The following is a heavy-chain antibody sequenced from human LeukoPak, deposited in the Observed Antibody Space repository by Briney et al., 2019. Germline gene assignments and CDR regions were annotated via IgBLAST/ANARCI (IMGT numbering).Heavy chain of an antibody. Sequence: SETLSLTCAVYGGSFSAYYWSWIRQPPGKGLEWIGEINHSGSTNYNPSLKSRVTISVDTSKNQFSLKLSSVTAADTAVYYCARAVDSLRAFDIWGQGTMVTVSS. J-gene: IGHJ3*02. V-gene: IGHV4-34*01. D-gene: IGHD3-9*01. CDR2: INHSGST. CDR1: GGSFSAYY. CDR3: ARAVDSLRAFDI.